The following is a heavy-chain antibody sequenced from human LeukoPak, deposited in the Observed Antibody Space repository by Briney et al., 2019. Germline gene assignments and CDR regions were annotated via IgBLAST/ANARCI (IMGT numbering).Heavy chain of an antibody. V-gene: IGHV4-34*01. Sequence: SETLSLTCAVYGGSLSGSNWSWIRRPPGRGLEWIGEIYNSGSTIYNPSLKGRVTISVDTSKNQLSLNLNSVTAADTAVYYCVRAYDYWGQGTLVTVSS. J-gene: IGHJ4*02. CDR2: IYNSGST. CDR1: GGSLSGSN. CDR3: VRAYDY.